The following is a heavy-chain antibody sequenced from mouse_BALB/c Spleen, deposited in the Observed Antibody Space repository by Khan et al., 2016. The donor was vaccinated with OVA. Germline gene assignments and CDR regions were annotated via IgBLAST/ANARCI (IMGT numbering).Heavy chain of an antibody. D-gene: IGHD3-1*01. V-gene: IGHV3-2*02. CDR2: ISYSGNT. CDR1: GYSITSDYA. Sequence: EVQLRESGPGLVKPSQSLSLTCTVTGYSITSDYAWNWIRQFPGNKLEWMGYISYSGNTKYNPSLKSRISITRDTSKNQFFLQLNFVTIEDTATYYCARIRGGDFDYWGQGTTLTVSS. J-gene: IGHJ2*01. CDR3: ARIRGGDFDY.